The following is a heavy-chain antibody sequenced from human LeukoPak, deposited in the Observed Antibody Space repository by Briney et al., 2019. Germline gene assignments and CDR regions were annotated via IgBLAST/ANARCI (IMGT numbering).Heavy chain of an antibody. D-gene: IGHD2-15*01. CDR2: IYPGDSDT. J-gene: IGHJ5*02. CDR1: GYSFTSYW. CDR3: ARTGVVAAHSSNWFDP. Sequence: RGESLKISCKGSGYSFTSYWIGWVRQMPGKGLEWMGIIYPGDSDTRYSPSFQGQVTISADKSISTAYLQWSSLKASDTAMYYCARTGVVAAHSSNWFDPWGQGTLVTVSS. V-gene: IGHV5-51*01.